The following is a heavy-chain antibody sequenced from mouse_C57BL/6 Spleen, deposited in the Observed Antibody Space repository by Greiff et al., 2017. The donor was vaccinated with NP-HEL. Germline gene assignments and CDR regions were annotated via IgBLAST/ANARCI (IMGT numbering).Heavy chain of an antibody. CDR1: GFTFSSYA. J-gene: IGHJ4*01. Sequence: EVNVVESGGGLVKPGGSLKLSCAASGFTFSSYAMSWVRQTPEKRLEWVATISDGGSYTYYPDNVKGRFTISRDNAKNNLYLQMSHLKSEDTAMYYCARDDDSYAMDYWGQGTSVTVSS. CDR2: ISDGGSYT. V-gene: IGHV5-4*01. CDR3: ARDDDSYAMDY. D-gene: IGHD2-12*01.